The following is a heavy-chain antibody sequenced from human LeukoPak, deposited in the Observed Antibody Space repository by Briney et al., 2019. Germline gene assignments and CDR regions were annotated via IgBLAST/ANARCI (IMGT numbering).Heavy chain of an antibody. Sequence: GGSLRLTCAASGFTFSSYNMDWVRQAPGKGLEWVSSISADSRYIYYSDPVKGRFTISRDNAKNTLYLQMNSLRAEDTAVYYCARDRPTGRYFDYWGQGTLVTVSS. D-gene: IGHD4-17*01. V-gene: IGHV3-21*01. CDR2: ISADSRYI. CDR3: ARDRPTGRYFDY. J-gene: IGHJ4*02. CDR1: GFTFSSYN.